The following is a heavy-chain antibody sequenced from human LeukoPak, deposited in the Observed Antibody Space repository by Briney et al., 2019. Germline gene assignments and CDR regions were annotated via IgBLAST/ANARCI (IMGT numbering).Heavy chain of an antibody. CDR2: SYTSGST. CDR1: GGSISSGSYY. CDR3: ARDSLLPSAMGYYYMDV. J-gene: IGHJ6*03. D-gene: IGHD2-2*01. Sequence: SETLSLTCTVSGGSISSGSYYWSWIRQPAGKGLEWIGRSYTSGSTNHNPSLKSRVTISVDTSKNQFSLKLSSVTAADTALYYCARDSLLPSAMGYYYMDVWAKGPRSPSP. V-gene: IGHV4-61*02.